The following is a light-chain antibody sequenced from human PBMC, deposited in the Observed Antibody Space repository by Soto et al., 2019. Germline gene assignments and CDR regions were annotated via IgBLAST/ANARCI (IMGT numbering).Light chain of an antibody. CDR3: QHYNSYSEA. Sequence: DIQMTQSPATLSGSVGDRVTITCRASQSISSWLAWYQQKPGKAPKLLIYKASTLKNGVPSRFRGSGSGTEFTLTISSLQPEDFATDYCQHYNSYSEAFGQGTKLDI. CDR2: KAS. V-gene: IGKV1-5*03. CDR1: QSISSW. J-gene: IGKJ1*01.